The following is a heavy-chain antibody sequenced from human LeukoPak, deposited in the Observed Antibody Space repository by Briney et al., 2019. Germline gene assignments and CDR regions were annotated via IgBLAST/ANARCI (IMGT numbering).Heavy chain of an antibody. CDR3: ARGSRRKYAFDI. CDR2: IYYSGST. J-gene: IGHJ3*02. Sequence: SETLSLTCTVSGGSISSSSYYWGWIRQPPGKGLEWIGSIYYSGSTYYNPSLKSRVTISVDTSKNQFSLKLSSVTAADTAVYYCARGSRRKYAFDIWGQGTMVTVSS. V-gene: IGHV4-39*07. CDR1: GGSISSSSYY.